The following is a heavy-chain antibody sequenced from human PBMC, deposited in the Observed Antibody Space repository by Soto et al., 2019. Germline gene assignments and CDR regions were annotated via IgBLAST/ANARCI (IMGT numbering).Heavy chain of an antibody. D-gene: IGHD2-21*02. Sequence: SETLSLTCTVSGGSISSGGYYWSWIRQHPEKGLEWIGYIYYTGNTYYNASLKSRVTISVDTSNNQFSLKLSSVTAADTAVYYCTRDGDGRMTTNPYYYYGMDVWGPGITVTVSS. CDR3: TRDGDGRMTTNPYYYYGMDV. V-gene: IGHV4-31*03. CDR2: IYYTGNT. J-gene: IGHJ6*02. CDR1: GGSISSGGYY.